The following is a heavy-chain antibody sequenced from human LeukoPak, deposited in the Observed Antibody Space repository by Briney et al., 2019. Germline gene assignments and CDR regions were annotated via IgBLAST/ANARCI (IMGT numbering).Heavy chain of an antibody. CDR1: GFTVSSNY. CDR2: IYSGGST. D-gene: IGHD3-10*01. CDR3: ARAGSGSYYLFDY. J-gene: IGHJ4*02. V-gene: IGHV3-66*01. Sequence: GGSLRLSCAASGFTVSSNYMSWVRQAPGKGLEWVSVIYSGGSTYYADSVKGRFTISRDNSKNTLHLQMNSLRAEDTAVYYCARAGSGSYYLFDYWGQGTLVTVSS.